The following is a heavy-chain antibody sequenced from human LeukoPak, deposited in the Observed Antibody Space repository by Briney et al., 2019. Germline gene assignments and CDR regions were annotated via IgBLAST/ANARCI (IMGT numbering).Heavy chain of an antibody. J-gene: IGHJ4*02. Sequence: SVKVSCKASGGTFSSYAISWVRQAPGQGLEWMGGIIPIFGTANYAQKLQGRVTMTTDTSTSTAYMELRSLRSDDTAVYYCARDRAAVAGKHDYWGQGTLVTVSS. V-gene: IGHV1-69*05. CDR1: GGTFSSYA. D-gene: IGHD6-19*01. CDR3: ARDRAAVAGKHDY. CDR2: IIPIFGTA.